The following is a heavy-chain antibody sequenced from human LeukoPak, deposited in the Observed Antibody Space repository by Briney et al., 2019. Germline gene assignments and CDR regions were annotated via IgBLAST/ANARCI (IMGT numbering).Heavy chain of an antibody. Sequence: SETLSLTCTVSGVSINNYYWSWLRQPAGKGLEGLGRIYTRGSNNYNPSLKSRVTMSVDTSKNQFSLKLSSVTAADTAVYYCARGRYCSADICSGGDAFDIWGQGTMVSVSS. CDR1: GVSINNYY. V-gene: IGHV4-4*07. CDR3: ARGRYCSADICSGGDAFDI. J-gene: IGHJ3*02. D-gene: IGHD2-15*01. CDR2: IYTRGSN.